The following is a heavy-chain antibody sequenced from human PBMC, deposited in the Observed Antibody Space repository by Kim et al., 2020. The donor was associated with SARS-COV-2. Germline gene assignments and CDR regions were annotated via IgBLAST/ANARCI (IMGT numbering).Heavy chain of an antibody. Sequence: NGTKKYSQKSKGKVTITRDTSATTAYMDLSSLRSEDTAVYYCARDKATADWGQGTVVTVSS. D-gene: IGHD4-4*01. CDR2: NGTK. CDR3: ARDKATAD. J-gene: IGHJ4*02. V-gene: IGHV1-3*01.